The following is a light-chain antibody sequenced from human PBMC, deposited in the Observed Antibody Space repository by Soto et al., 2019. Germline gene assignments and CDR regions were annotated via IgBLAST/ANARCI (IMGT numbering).Light chain of an antibody. Sequence: DIQMTQSPSTLSASVGDRVTITCRASQSISSWLAWYQQKPGRAPKLLIYKASTLKSGVPSRFSGSGSGTEFTLTISSLQPDDFAVYYCQQRSNWPPTFGQGTRLEIK. CDR2: KAS. V-gene: IGKV1-5*03. CDR1: QSISSW. CDR3: QQRSNWPPT. J-gene: IGKJ5*01.